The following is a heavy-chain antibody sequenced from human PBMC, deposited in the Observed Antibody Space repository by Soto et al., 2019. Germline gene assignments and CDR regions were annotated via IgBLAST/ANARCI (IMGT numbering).Heavy chain of an antibody. Sequence: SETLSLTCTVSGGSISSGGYYWSWIRQHPGKGLEWIGYIYYSGSTYYNPSLKSRVTISVDTSKNQFSLKLSSVTAADTAVYYCARDDGSGWYNAFDIWGQGTMVTVSS. J-gene: IGHJ3*02. CDR2: IYYSGST. V-gene: IGHV4-31*03. D-gene: IGHD6-19*01. CDR1: GGSISSGGYY. CDR3: ARDDGSGWYNAFDI.